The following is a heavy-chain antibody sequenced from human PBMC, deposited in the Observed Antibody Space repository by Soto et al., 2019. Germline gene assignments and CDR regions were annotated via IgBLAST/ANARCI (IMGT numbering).Heavy chain of an antibody. D-gene: IGHD6-13*01. Sequence: QVQLVQSGAEVKKPGASVKVSCKASGYTFTSYDINWVRQATGQGLEWMGWMNPNSGNTGYAQKCPGRVTMTRNTSISTAYMELSRLRSEDTAVYYCARERSAAGTGWFDPWGQGTLVTVSS. V-gene: IGHV1-8*01. CDR1: GYTFTSYD. J-gene: IGHJ5*02. CDR2: MNPNSGNT. CDR3: ARERSAAGTGWFDP.